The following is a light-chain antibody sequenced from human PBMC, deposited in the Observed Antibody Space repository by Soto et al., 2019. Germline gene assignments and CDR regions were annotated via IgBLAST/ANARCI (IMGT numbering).Light chain of an antibody. Sequence: EIVMTQSPATLSVSPGERATLSCRASQSVSSYLAWYQQKPGQAPRLLIYGAFKRATGIPDRFSGSGSVTDFTLTISRMEPEDFAVYCCQQYGSSPRTFGQGTKVDIK. CDR1: QSVSSY. J-gene: IGKJ1*01. V-gene: IGKV3-20*01. CDR3: QQYGSSPRT. CDR2: GAF.